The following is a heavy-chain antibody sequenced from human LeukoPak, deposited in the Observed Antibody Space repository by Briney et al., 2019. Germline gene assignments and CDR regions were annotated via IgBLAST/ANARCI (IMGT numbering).Heavy chain of an antibody. CDR2: IYSGGST. J-gene: IGHJ4*02. D-gene: IGHD3-22*01. CDR3: ARDHYYDSSGYYYYFDY. V-gene: IGHV3-66*01. Sequence: GGSLRLSCAASGFTVSSNYMSWVRQAPGKGLEWVSVIYSGGSTYYADSVKGRFTISRDNSKNTLYLQMDSLRAEDTAVYYCARDHYYDSSGYYYYFDYWGQGTLVTVSS. CDR1: GFTVSSNY.